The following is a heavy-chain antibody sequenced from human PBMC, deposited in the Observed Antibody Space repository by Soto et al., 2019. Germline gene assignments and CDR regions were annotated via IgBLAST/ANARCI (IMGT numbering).Heavy chain of an antibody. V-gene: IGHV4-39*01. CDR3: ARQGAEITIFGVVINSYGMDV. CDR2: IYYSGST. CDR1: GGSISSSSYY. J-gene: IGHJ6*02. Sequence: SETLSLTCTVSGGSISSSSYYWGWIRQPPGKGLEWIGSIYYSGSTYYNPSLKSRVTISVDTSKNQFSLKLSSVTAADTAVYYCARQGAEITIFGVVINSYGMDVWGQGTTVTVSS. D-gene: IGHD3-3*01.